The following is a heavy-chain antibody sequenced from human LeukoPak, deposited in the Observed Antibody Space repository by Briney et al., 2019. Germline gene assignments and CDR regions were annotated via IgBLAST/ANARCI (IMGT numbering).Heavy chain of an antibody. V-gene: IGHV3-7*03. CDR1: GLTFSSYW. D-gene: IGHD4-11*01. J-gene: IGHJ5*02. CDR3: ASAYT. Sequence: SGGSLRLSCAASGLTFSSYWMHWVRQAPGKGLEWVAYIKRDGSEKHYVDSVKGRFTISRDNAKDSLYLQMNSLRVEDTAVYFCASAYTWGQGTLVTVSS. CDR2: IKRDGSEK.